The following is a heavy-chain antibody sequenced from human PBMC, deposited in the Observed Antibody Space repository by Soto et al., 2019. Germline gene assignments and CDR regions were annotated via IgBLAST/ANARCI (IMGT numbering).Heavy chain of an antibody. CDR3: ARDMHAGFTHYLDP. D-gene: IGHD1-26*01. Sequence: SETLSLTCTVSGGAISTYYWTWIRQPAGKGLEWIGRIYSSGSTKYNPSLQSRVTISIDTSKNQLSLKMTSMTAADTAVYYCARDMHAGFTHYLDPWGQGTMVTVYS. CDR1: GGAISTYY. J-gene: IGHJ5*02. V-gene: IGHV4-4*07. CDR2: IYSSGST.